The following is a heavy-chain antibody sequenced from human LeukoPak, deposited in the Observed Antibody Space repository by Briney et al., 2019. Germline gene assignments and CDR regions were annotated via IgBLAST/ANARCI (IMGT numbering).Heavy chain of an antibody. CDR3: ARGHLEYRTATSCYVFDS. V-gene: IGHV3-30*19. J-gene: IGHJ4*02. D-gene: IGHD2-2*01. Sequence: GGSLRLSCVASGFTFSTYGMHWVRQAPGRGLEWVAVISFDGSEKYYADSVKGRFTISRGYSRNTLYLEMNSLRADDTAVYYCARGHLEYRTATSCYVFDSWGQGTLVTVSS. CDR1: GFTFSTYG. CDR2: ISFDGSEK.